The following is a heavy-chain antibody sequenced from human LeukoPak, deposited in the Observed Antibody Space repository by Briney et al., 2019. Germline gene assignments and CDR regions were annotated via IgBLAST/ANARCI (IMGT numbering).Heavy chain of an antibody. D-gene: IGHD1-20*01. CDR1: GFTVSSNY. CDR3: ARRYNWNYVDY. V-gene: IGHV3-66*04. CDR2: IYSDGST. Sequence: PGGSLRLSCAASGFTVSSNYMSWVRQAPGKGLEWVSVIYSDGSTYYADSVKGRFTISRDNSKNTLYLQMNSLRAEDTGVYYCARRYNWNYVDYWGQGTLVTVSS. J-gene: IGHJ4*02.